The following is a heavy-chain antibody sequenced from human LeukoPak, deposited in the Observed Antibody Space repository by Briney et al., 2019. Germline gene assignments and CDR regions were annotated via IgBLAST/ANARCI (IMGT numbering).Heavy chain of an antibody. CDR2: ISGSGAST. V-gene: IGHV3-23*01. CDR3: ASRAAYGVHFFAY. CDR1: GFTFSSST. J-gene: IGHJ4*02. D-gene: IGHD4-17*01. Sequence: PGGSLRLSCAASGFTFSSSTMSWVRQAPGKGLEWVSTISGSGASTYYADSVKGRFTISRDNSKNTLYLQMNSLRAEDTAVYYCASRAAYGVHFFAYWGQGTLVTVSS.